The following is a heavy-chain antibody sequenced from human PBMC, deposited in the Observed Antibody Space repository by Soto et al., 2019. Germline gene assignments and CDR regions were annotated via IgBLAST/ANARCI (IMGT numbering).Heavy chain of an antibody. J-gene: IGHJ4*03. CDR2: INPQSGGT. CDR3: ARDRVRSPDGLHSFDL. CDR1: GYAFSDYY. Sequence: ASVKVSCKASGYAFSDYYMHWVRQAPGQGLEWMGYINPQSGGTKYDQKFQDRVTMTRDTPTITVYMELRILTSKDTAVYYCARDRVRSPDGLHSFDLRGQGTLVTASS. D-gene: IGHD3-9*01. V-gene: IGHV1-2*02.